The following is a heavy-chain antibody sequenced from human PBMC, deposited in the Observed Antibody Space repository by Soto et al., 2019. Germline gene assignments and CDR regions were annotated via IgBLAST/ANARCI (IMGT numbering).Heavy chain of an antibody. CDR2: IIPIFGTA. CDR1: EDTFRNYA. J-gene: IGHJ2*01. Sequence: QVELVQSGAEVKKPGSSVKVSCQASEDTFRNYAISWVRQAPGQGLEWMGGIIPIFGTANYAQKVQGRVTITADTAANTVYWELSSLRSEDTAVYYCASTTYDSSAYYYWYLGLWGRGTLVTVSS. D-gene: IGHD3-22*01. V-gene: IGHV1-69*06. CDR3: ASTTYDSSAYYYWYLGL.